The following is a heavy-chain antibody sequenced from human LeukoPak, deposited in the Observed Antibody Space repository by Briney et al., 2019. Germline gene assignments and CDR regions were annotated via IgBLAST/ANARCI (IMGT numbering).Heavy chain of an antibody. D-gene: IGHD2-15*01. Sequence: GGSLRLSCAASGFIFSDYYMSWLRQASGKGLEWVSYISSSGSTIYYADSVKGRFTISRDNAKNSLYLQMNGLRAEDTAVYYCASRYCSGGSCYFDYWGQGTLVTVSS. V-gene: IGHV3-11*01. CDR2: ISSSGSTI. CDR3: ASRYCSGGSCYFDY. J-gene: IGHJ4*02. CDR1: GFIFSDYY.